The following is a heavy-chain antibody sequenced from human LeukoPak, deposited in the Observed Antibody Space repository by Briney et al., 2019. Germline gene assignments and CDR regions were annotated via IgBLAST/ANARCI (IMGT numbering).Heavy chain of an antibody. Sequence: PSETLSLTCAVYGGSFNGYYWSWIRQPPGKGLEWIGEINHSGSTNYNPSLKSRVTISVDTSKNQFSLKLSSVTAADTAVYYCARGLRDGYNVDPMRYFDHWGRGTLVTVSS. V-gene: IGHV4-34*01. J-gene: IGHJ4*02. CDR1: GGSFNGYY. CDR2: INHSGST. D-gene: IGHD5-24*01. CDR3: ARGLRDGYNVDPMRYFDH.